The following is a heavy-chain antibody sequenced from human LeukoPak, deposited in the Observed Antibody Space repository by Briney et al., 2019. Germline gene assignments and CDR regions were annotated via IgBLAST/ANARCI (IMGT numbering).Heavy chain of an antibody. Sequence: SETLSLTCTVSGGSISSYFWSWFRQPPGKGLEWIGEINHSGSTNYNPSLKSRVTISVDTSKNHFSLKLSSVTAADTAVYYCARDRPYFDCWGQGTLVTVSS. V-gene: IGHV4-34*01. CDR1: GGSISSYF. CDR2: INHSGST. J-gene: IGHJ4*02. CDR3: ARDRPYFDC.